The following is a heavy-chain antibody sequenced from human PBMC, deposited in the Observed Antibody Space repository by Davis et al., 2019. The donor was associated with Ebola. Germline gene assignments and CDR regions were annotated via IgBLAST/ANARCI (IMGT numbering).Heavy chain of an antibody. CDR3: ARGGSSWLADY. CDR1: GYTLSNYF. Sequence: AASVKVSCKASGYTLSNYFMHWVRQAPGQGPEWMGRINIGNGNTKYSQRFQDRVTITRDTSASKVYMDLSSLTSEDTAIYYCARGGSSWLADYWGQGTLVSVSS. J-gene: IGHJ4*02. CDR2: INIGNGNT. D-gene: IGHD6-13*01. V-gene: IGHV1-3*04.